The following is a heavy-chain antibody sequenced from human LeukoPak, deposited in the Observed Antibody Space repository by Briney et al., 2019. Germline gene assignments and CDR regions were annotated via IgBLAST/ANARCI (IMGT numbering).Heavy chain of an antibody. D-gene: IGHD1-26*01. CDR2: IYYSGST. CDR3: ARGGSYYYWMLFDY. Sequence: PSETLSLTCTVSGGSISSSSFYWDWIRQPPGKGLEWIGSIYYSGSTYYNPSLKSRVTISVDTSRNQFSLKLSSVTAADTAVYYCARGGSYYYWMLFDYWGQGTLVTVSS. V-gene: IGHV4-39*01. CDR1: GGSISSSSFY. J-gene: IGHJ4*02.